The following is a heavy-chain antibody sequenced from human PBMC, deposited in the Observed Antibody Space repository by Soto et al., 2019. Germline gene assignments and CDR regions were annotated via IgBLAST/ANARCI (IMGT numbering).Heavy chain of an antibody. V-gene: IGHV3-74*01. CDR3: ARAVGGTMVQCFQY. D-gene: IGHD3-10*01. CDR2: INSDGSST. CDR1: GFTFSSYC. Sequence: EVQLVESGGGLVQPGGSLRLSCAASGFTFSSYCMHWVRQAPGKGLVWVSRINSDGSSTSYADYVKGRFTISRDNAKSTLYLQMNSLRAEDTAVYYCARAVGGTMVQCFQYWCQGTLVTVSS. J-gene: IGHJ1*01.